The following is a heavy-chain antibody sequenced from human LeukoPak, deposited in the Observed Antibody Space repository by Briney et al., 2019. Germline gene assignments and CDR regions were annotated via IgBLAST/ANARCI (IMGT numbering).Heavy chain of an antibody. D-gene: IGHD2-2*01. V-gene: IGHV1-2*06. CDR1: GYTFTGYY. Sequence: ASVKVSCKASGYTFTGYYMHWVRQAPGQGLEWMGRINPNSGGTNYAQKFQGRVTMTRDTSISTAYMELSRLRSDDTAVYYCARDIIVVPADNYYYYGMDVWGQGTTVTVSS. CDR3: ARDIIVVPADNYYYYGMDV. J-gene: IGHJ6*02. CDR2: INPNSGGT.